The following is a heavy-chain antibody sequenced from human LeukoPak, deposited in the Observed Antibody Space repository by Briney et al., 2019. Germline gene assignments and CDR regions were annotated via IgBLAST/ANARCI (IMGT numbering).Heavy chain of an antibody. CDR2: IRDSGET. CDR1: GFSVSNYY. Sequence: PGGSLRLSCAGSGFSVSNYYMNWVRQAPGKGLEWVSPIRDSGETFYADSVKGRFTISRDNSKNTMYLQMNRLRVEDTAVYFCARDRAVTQVWVEFDSWGQGTLVTVSS. J-gene: IGHJ5*01. D-gene: IGHD3-16*01. V-gene: IGHV3-66*03. CDR3: ARDRAVTQVWVEFDS.